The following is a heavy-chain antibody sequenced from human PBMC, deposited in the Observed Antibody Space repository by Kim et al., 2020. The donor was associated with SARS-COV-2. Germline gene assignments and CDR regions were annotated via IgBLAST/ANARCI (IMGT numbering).Heavy chain of an antibody. V-gene: IGHV3-21*01. D-gene: IGHD2-8*01. Sequence: GGSLRLSCAASGFIFSSYSMAWGRQAPGKGLEWVSSITSSSDQIYSADSVKGRFTFSRDNGKNSMYLQMNSLRADDTALYYCLRLLNGYFDYWGQGVPVTISS. CDR2: ITSSSDQI. CDR3: LRLLNGYFDY. CDR1: GFIFSSYS. J-gene: IGHJ4*02.